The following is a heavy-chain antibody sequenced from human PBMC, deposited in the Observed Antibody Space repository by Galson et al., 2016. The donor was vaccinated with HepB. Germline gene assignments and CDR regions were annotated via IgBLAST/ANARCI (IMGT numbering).Heavy chain of an antibody. CDR1: GASISSNSYY. CDR3: ATVLTIRPGRSFDS. Sequence: ETLSLTCTVSGASISSNSYYWGWIRQPPGKGLEWVGHVFSTGNTYYNPSLKGRVTISLDTSKNQVSLNLGSVTAADTAVYYCATVLTIRPGRSFDSWGQGTPVIVSS. J-gene: IGHJ4*02. D-gene: IGHD5-24*01. CDR2: VFSTGNT. V-gene: IGHV4-39*07.